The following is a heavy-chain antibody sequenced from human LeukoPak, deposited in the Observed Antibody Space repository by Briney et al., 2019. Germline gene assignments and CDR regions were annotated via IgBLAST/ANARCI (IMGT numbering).Heavy chain of an antibody. D-gene: IGHD5-12*01. CDR1: GDSISSYY. CDR2: IYYSGST. CDR3: ARGSVDILMDV. V-gene: IGHV4-59*01. Sequence: SETLSLTCTVSGDSISSYYWSWIRQPPGKGLEWIGYIYYSGSTNYNPSLKSRVTISVDTSKNQFSLKLSSVTAADTAVYYCARGSVDILMDVWGQGTTVTVSS. J-gene: IGHJ6*02.